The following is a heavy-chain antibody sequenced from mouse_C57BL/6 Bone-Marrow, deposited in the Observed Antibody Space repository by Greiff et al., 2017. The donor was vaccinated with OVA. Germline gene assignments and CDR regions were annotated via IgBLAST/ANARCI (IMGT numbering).Heavy chain of an antibody. CDR1: GFTFSSYG. Sequence: EVHLVESGGDLVKPGGSLKLSCAASGFTFSSYGMSWVRQTPDKRLEWVATISSGGSYTYYPDSVKGRFTISRDNAKNTLYLQMSSLKSEDTAMYYCARSTVVAYDYWGQGTTLTVSS. D-gene: IGHD1-1*01. CDR2: ISSGGSYT. J-gene: IGHJ2*01. CDR3: ARSTVVAYDY. V-gene: IGHV5-6*01.